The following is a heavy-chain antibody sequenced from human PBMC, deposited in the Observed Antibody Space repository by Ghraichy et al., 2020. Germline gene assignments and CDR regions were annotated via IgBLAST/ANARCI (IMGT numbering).Heavy chain of an antibody. J-gene: IGHJ4*02. CDR1: DGSFSGLY. D-gene: IGHD2-8*01. V-gene: IGHV4-34*01. Sequence: SETLSPTCAVDDGSFSGLYWTWIRHSPGKGLEWVGEVTHRGTSEYNPSLRGRVIISADASKRQFSLRLDSVTATDSGIYYCARGFFTKYFDVWGQGTQVTVSS. CDR2: VTHRGTS. CDR3: ARGFFTKYFDV.